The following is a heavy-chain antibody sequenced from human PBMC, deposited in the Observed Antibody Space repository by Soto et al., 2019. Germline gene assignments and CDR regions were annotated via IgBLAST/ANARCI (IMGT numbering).Heavy chain of an antibody. D-gene: IGHD1-26*01. CDR2: MFYGGST. J-gene: IGHJ6*02. CDR3: ATTEMGVTLCHYYHGMDV. Sequence: EVQLVESGGGLVQPGGSLRLSCAASGFTVSTHYMTWVRQAPGKGLEWVSVMFYGGSTYYADSVKGRFTISRDDSKNTLYLQMNGMKAEDTAVYYCATTEMGVTLCHYYHGMDVWGQGTTVTVSS. CDR1: GFTVSTHY. V-gene: IGHV3-66*01.